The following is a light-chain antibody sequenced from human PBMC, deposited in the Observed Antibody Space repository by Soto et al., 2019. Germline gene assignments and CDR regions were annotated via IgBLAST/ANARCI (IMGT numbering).Light chain of an antibody. CDR1: SSNIGTNA. V-gene: IGLV1-44*01. CDR3: AAWDGSRNGDV. Sequence: QAVVTQPPSASGTPGQRVTISCSGGSSNIGTNAVNWYQQRPAPAPKLHIYNNNQRPSGVPDRFSGSKSGTSASLAISGLQSEDEADYYCAAWDGSRNGDVFGTGTKLTVL. CDR2: NNN. J-gene: IGLJ1*01.